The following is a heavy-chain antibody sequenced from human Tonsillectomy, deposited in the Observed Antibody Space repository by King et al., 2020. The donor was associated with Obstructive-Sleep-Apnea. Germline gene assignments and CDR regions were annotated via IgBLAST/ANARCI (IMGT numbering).Heavy chain of an antibody. V-gene: IGHV3-21*01. CDR2: ISSSSSYI. J-gene: IGHJ4*02. Sequence: QLVQSGGGLVKPGGSLRLSCAASGFTFSSYSMNWVRQAPGKGLEWVSSISSSSSYIYYADSVKGRFTISRDNAKNSLYLQMNSLRAEDTAVYYCARDDRDGYNFWGFDYWGQGTLVTVSS. CDR3: ARDDRDGYNFWGFDY. CDR1: GFTFSSYS. D-gene: IGHD5-24*01.